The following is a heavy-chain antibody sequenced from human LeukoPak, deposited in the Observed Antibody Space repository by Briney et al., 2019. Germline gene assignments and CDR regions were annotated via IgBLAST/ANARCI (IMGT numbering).Heavy chain of an antibody. V-gene: IGHV3-23*01. CDR1: SGFA. D-gene: IGHD6-19*01. CDR3: AKGHRSSSSFFDS. Sequence: PGGSLRLSCAAFSGFAMSWVRQAPGRGLEWVSAINGRGDDTYYPDSVTGRFTISRDNSNNTLYLQMNSLRAEDTAVYYCAKGHRSSSSFFDSWGQGILVTVSS. J-gene: IGHJ4*02. CDR2: INGRGDDT.